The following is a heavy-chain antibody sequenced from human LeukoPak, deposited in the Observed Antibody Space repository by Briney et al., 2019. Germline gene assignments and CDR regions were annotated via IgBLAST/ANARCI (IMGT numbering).Heavy chain of an antibody. D-gene: IGHD4-17*01. Sequence: PGESLKISCKGSGYRFTKSWIGWVLQMPGKGLEWLGIIYPDDSRTRYSPSFQGQVTMSVDKSISTAYLQWSSLKASDTAMYYCARPSYGASDYWGQGTLVTVSS. CDR1: GYRFTKSW. V-gene: IGHV5-51*01. CDR2: IYPDDSRT. J-gene: IGHJ4*02. CDR3: ARPSYGASDY.